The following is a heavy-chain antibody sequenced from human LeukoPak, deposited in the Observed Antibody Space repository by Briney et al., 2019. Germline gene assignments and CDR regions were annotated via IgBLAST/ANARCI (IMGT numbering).Heavy chain of an antibody. CDR3: ARGGGYSGYDLDAFDI. CDR2: ISSSSTYI. Sequence: GGSLRLSCAASGFTFSRDSMNWVRRAPGKGLEWVSSISSSSTYIYYADSVKGRFTISRDNAKNSLHLQMNSLRAEDTAVYCCARGGGYSGYDLDAFDIWGQGTMVTVSS. CDR1: GFTFSRDS. V-gene: IGHV3-21*01. J-gene: IGHJ3*02. D-gene: IGHD5-12*01.